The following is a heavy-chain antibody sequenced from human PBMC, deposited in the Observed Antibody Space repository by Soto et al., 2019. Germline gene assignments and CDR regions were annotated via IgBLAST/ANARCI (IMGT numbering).Heavy chain of an antibody. CDR2: ISAHTGSS. D-gene: IGHD3-22*01. J-gene: IGHJ3*01. CDR3: ARASFYQGRDSRCYSLDAVDF. V-gene: IGHV1-18*01. CDR1: GYTFTSSG. Sequence: QVQLVQSGAEVKKPGASVKVSCKASGYTFTSSGMSWVRQAPGQGLEWMGWISAHTGSSEYAQRFQGRVTMTTDRSTITAYMELRSLRSDDTDVYYCARASFYQGRDSRCYSLDAVDFLGPWTLVPVSS.